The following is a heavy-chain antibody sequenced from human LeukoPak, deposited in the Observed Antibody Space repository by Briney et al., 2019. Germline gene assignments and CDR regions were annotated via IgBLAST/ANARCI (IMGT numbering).Heavy chain of an antibody. D-gene: IGHD6-19*01. J-gene: IGHJ6*03. Sequence: SETLSLTCTVSGGSISSYYWGWIRQPPGKGLEWIGSIYYSGSTYYNPSLKSRVTISVDTSKNQFSLKLSSVTAADTAVYYCARDLSRYSSGYYYYMDVWGKGTTVTVSS. CDR2: IYYSGST. CDR3: ARDLSRYSSGYYYYMDV. CDR1: GGSISSYY. V-gene: IGHV4-39*07.